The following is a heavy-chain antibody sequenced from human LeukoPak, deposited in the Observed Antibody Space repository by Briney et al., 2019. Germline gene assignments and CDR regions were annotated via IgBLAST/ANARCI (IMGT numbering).Heavy chain of an antibody. CDR1: GYTFTSYG. Sequence: ASVKVSCKASGYTFTSYGISWVRQAPGQGLEWMGWISAYNGNTNYAQKLQGRATMTTDTSTSTAYMELRSLRSGDTAVYYCARRASGSYFLDYWGQGTLVTVSS. CDR2: ISAYNGNT. D-gene: IGHD1-26*01. J-gene: IGHJ4*02. CDR3: ARRASGSYFLDY. V-gene: IGHV1-18*01.